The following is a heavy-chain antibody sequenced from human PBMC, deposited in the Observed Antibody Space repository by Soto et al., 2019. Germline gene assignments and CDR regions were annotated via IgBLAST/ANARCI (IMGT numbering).Heavy chain of an antibody. Sequence: SETLSLTCTVSGASISGFYWSWIRKSAGKGLQWIGRIYATGTTDYNPSLKSRVMMSVDTSKKQFSLKLRSVTAADTAVYYCVRDGTKTLRDWVDPWGQGISVTVS. CDR3: VRDGTKTLRDWVDP. CDR2: IYATGTT. J-gene: IGHJ5*02. CDR1: GASISGFY. D-gene: IGHD1-1*01. V-gene: IGHV4-4*07.